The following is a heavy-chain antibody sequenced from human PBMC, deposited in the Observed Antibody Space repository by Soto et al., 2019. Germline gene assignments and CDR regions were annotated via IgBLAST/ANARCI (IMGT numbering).Heavy chain of an antibody. CDR3: ARIGTLDWIDDY. CDR1: GGTFRSYV. D-gene: IGHD1-1*01. Sequence: QVQLVQSGAEVKKPGSSVKVSCKASGGTFRSYVTSWVRQAPGQGLEWLGGIIPMYGTTYYAQTFQGRVTVXAXXSTSTAFMELSSLRSEDTAVYYCARIGTLDWIDDYWGQGTLVTVSS. J-gene: IGHJ4*02. CDR2: IIPMYGTT. V-gene: IGHV1-69*12.